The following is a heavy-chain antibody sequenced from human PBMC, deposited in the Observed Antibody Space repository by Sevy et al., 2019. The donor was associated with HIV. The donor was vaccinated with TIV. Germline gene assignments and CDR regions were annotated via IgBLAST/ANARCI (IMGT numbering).Heavy chain of an antibody. CDR1: GFTFSSYA. CDR3: ARVRDYGDYVGWVDP. Sequence: GGSLRLSCAASGFTFSSYAMHWVRQAPGKGLEWVAVISYDGSNKYYADSVKGRFTISRDNSKNTLYLQMSSLREDDTAVYYCARVRDYGDYVGWVDPWGQGNLVTVSS. V-gene: IGHV3-30-3*01. D-gene: IGHD4-17*01. CDR2: ISYDGSNK. J-gene: IGHJ5*02.